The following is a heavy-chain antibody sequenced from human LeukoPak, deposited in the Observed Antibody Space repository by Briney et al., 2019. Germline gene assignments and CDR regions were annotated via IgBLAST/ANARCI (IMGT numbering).Heavy chain of an antibody. CDR2: IWYDGSNK. Sequence: GRSLRLSCAAPGFTFSSYGMHWVRQAPGKGLEWVAVIWYDGSNKYYADSVKGRFTISRDNSKNTLYLQMNSLRAEDTAVYYCARDRGYSSGCIDYWGQGTLVTVSS. CDR3: ARDRGYSSGCIDY. J-gene: IGHJ4*02. V-gene: IGHV3-33*01. CDR1: GFTFSSYG. D-gene: IGHD6-19*01.